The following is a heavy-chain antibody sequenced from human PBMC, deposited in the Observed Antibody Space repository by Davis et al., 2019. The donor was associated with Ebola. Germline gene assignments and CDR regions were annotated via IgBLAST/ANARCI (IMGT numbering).Heavy chain of an antibody. J-gene: IGHJ4*02. Sequence: GESLKISCAASGFTFSSYEMKWVRQAPGKGLEWVSYISSSGSIIYYADSVKGRFTISRDNSKNTLYLQMNSLRAEDTAVYYCVKGGWQQYFDYWGQGTLVTVSS. CDR2: ISSSGSII. D-gene: IGHD6-13*01. CDR3: VKGGWQQYFDY. CDR1: GFTFSSYE. V-gene: IGHV3-48*03.